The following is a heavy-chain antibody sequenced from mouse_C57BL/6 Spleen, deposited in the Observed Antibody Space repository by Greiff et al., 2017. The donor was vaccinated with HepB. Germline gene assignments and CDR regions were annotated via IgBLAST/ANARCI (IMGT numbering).Heavy chain of an antibody. D-gene: IGHD4-1*01. CDR3: ARNELGRNYFDY. CDR2: IYPGDGDT. J-gene: IGHJ2*01. Sequence: QVQLQQSGAELVKPGASVKISCKASGYAFSSYWMNWVKQRPGKGLEWIGQIYPGDGDTNYNGKFKGKATLTADKSSSTAYMQLSSLTSEDSAVYFCARNELGRNYFDYWGQGTTLTVSS. V-gene: IGHV1-80*01. CDR1: GYAFSSYW.